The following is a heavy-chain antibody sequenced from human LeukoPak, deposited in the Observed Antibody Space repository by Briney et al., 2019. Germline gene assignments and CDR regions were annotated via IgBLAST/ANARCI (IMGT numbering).Heavy chain of an antibody. J-gene: IGHJ6*03. D-gene: IGHD3-10*02. CDR2: ISSSGSTI. Sequence: GGSLRLSCAASGFTFSSYEMNWVRQAPGKGLEWVSYISSSGSTIYYADSVKGRFTISRDNAKNSLYLQMNSLRAEDTGVFYCAELGITMIGGGWGKGTTVTIS. CDR3: AELGITMIGGG. V-gene: IGHV3-48*03. CDR1: GFTFSSYE.